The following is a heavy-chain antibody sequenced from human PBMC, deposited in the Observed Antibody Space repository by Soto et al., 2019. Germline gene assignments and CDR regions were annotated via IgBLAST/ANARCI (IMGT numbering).Heavy chain of an antibody. V-gene: IGHV4-61*01. Sequence: SETLSLTCTVSGGSVSSGSYYWSWIRQPPGKGLEWIGYIYYSGSTNYNPSLKSRVTISVDTSKNQFSLKLSSVTAADTAVYYCARYPPWELRLPVRWPWSDAAFDIWGQGTMVTVS. CDR3: ARYPPWELRLPVRWPWSDAAFDI. CDR2: IYYSGST. D-gene: IGHD1-26*01. CDR1: GGSVSSGSYY. J-gene: IGHJ3*02.